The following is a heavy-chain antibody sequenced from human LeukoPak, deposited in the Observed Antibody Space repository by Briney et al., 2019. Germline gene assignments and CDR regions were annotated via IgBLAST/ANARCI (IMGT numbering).Heavy chain of an antibody. CDR3: ARGTYYYDSSGYI. J-gene: IGHJ4*02. CDR1: GFTFSSYE. Sequence: GGSLRLSCAASGFTFSSYEMNWVRQAPGKGLEWVSYISSSGSTIYYADSVKGRFTISRDNTKNSLYLQMNSLRAGDTAVYYCARGTYYYDSSGYIWGQGTLVTVSS. D-gene: IGHD3-22*01. CDR2: ISSSGSTI. V-gene: IGHV3-48*03.